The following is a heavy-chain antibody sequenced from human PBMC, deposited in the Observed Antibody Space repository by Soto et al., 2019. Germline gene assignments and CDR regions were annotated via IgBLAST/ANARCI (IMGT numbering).Heavy chain of an antibody. V-gene: IGHV4-61*08. J-gene: IGHJ6*02. CDR1: GGSISSGGYY. Sequence: SETLSLTCTVSGGSISSGGYYWSWIRQPPGKGLEWIGYIYYSGSTNYNPSLKSRVTISVDTSKNQFSLKLSSVTAADTALYYCAGGYNFYYYYGMDVWGQGTTVTVSS. CDR3: AGGYNFYYYYGMDV. CDR2: IYYSGST. D-gene: IGHD6-25*01.